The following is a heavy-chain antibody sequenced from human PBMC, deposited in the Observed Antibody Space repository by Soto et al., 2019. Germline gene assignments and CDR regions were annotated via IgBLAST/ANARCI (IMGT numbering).Heavy chain of an antibody. V-gene: IGHV5-51*01. Sequence: PGESLKISCKGSGYSFTSYWIGWVRQMPGKGLEWMGIIYPGDSDTRYSPSFQGQVTISADKSTSTAYLQWSSLKASDTAMYYCARSGPYYYDSSGYYPEGPFDPWGQGTLVTVSS. D-gene: IGHD3-22*01. CDR3: ARSGPYYYDSSGYYPEGPFDP. J-gene: IGHJ5*02. CDR2: IYPGDSDT. CDR1: GYSFTSYW.